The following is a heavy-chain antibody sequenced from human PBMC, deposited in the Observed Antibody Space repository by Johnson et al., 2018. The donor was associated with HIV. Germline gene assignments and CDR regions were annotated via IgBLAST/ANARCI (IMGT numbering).Heavy chain of an antibody. D-gene: IGHD3-10*01. CDR2: IYSGGST. V-gene: IGHV3-66*01. Sequence: VQLVESGGGVARPGGSLRLSCAASGFTVSSNYMSWVRQAPGKGLEWVSVIYSGGSTYYADSVKGRFTISRDNSKNTLYLQMNSLRAEDTAVYYCARDASYYGSANDAFDIWGQGTMVSVSS. J-gene: IGHJ3*02. CDR1: GFTVSSNY. CDR3: ARDASYYGSANDAFDI.